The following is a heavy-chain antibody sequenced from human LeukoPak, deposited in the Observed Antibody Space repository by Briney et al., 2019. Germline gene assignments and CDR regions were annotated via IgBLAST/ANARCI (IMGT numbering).Heavy chain of an antibody. CDR1: GGSFSYYY. CDR3: ARSMSYYYDSSGYYARYYYGMDV. J-gene: IGHJ6*02. Sequence: SETLSLTCAVYGGSFSYYYWSWIRQPPGKGLEWIGEINHSGSTNYNPSLKSRVTISVDTSKNQFSLKLSSVTAADTAVYYCARSMSYYYDSSGYYARYYYGMDVWGQGTTVTVSS. V-gene: IGHV4-34*01. CDR2: INHSGST. D-gene: IGHD3-22*01.